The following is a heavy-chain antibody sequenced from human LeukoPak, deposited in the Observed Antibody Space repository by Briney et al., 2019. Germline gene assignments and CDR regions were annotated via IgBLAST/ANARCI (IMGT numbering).Heavy chain of an antibody. J-gene: IGHJ4*02. CDR2: INPNSGGT. D-gene: IGHD3-22*01. CDR1: GYTFTGYY. CDR3: ARGCPYYYDSSGYYHFDY. V-gene: IGHV1-2*06. Sequence: ASVKVSCKASGYTFTGYYMHWVRQAPGQGLEWMGRINPNSGGTNYAQKFQGRVTVTRDTSISTAYMELSRLRSDDTAVYYCARGCPYYYDSSGYYHFDYWGQGTPVTVSS.